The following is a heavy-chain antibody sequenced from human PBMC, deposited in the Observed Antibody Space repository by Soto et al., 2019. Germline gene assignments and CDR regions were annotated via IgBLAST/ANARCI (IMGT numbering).Heavy chain of an antibody. J-gene: IGHJ4*02. V-gene: IGHV2-5*01. D-gene: IGHD6-19*01. CDR3: AHRPSGWYLFDY. CDR1: GFSLTTSGVG. Sequence: SGPTLVNPTQTLTLTCTFSGFSLTTSGVGVGWIRQPPGKALEWLALIYWNDDKRYSPSLKARLTITKDTSKNQVVLTMTNMDPVDTATYYCAHRPSGWYLFDYWGQGTLVTVSS. CDR2: IYWNDDK.